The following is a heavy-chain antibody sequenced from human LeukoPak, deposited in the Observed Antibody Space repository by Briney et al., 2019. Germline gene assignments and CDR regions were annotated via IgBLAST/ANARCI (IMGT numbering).Heavy chain of an antibody. V-gene: IGHV1-69*06. CDR3: ATGRHGYSYGNDY. CDR2: IIPIFGTA. Sequence: SVKVSCTASGGTFSSYAISWVRQAPGQGLEWMGGIIPIFGTANYAQKFQGRVTITADKSTSTAYMELSSLRSEDTAVYYCATGRHGYSYGNDYWGQETLVPVSS. D-gene: IGHD5-18*01. J-gene: IGHJ4*02. CDR1: GGTFSSYA.